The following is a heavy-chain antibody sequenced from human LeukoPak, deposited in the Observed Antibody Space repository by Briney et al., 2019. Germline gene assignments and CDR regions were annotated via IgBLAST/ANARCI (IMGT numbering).Heavy chain of an antibody. Sequence: GGSLRLSCAASGFTFSSYAMHWVRQAPGKGLEYVSAISSNGGSTYYANSVKGRFTISRDNSKNTLYLQMGSLRAEDMAVYYCARDLDSSRLRYFDCLFYWGQGTLVTVSS. J-gene: IGHJ4*02. CDR2: ISSNGGST. CDR3: ARDLDSSRLRYFDCLFY. D-gene: IGHD3-9*01. V-gene: IGHV3-64*01. CDR1: GFTFSSYA.